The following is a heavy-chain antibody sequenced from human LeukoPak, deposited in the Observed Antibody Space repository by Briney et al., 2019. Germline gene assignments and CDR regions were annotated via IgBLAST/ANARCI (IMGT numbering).Heavy chain of an antibody. V-gene: IGHV3-53*05. CDR2: INTGGST. Sequence: PGGSLRLSCAASGFTVSSNYMSWVRQAPGKGLEWVSLINTGGSTYYADSVKGRFIISRDNSKNTLYLQMNSLRAEDTAVYYCARAGTFYDYVWGSYRIDYWGQGTLVTVSS. D-gene: IGHD3-16*02. CDR1: GFTVSSNY. CDR3: ARAGTFYDYVWGSYRIDY. J-gene: IGHJ4*02.